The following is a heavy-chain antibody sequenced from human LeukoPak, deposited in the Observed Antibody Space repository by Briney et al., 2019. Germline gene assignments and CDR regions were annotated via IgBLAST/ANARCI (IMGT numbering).Heavy chain of an antibody. D-gene: IGHD6-13*01. V-gene: IGHV3-23*01. J-gene: IGHJ4*02. CDR2: ISGSGGST. Sequence: PWGSLRLSCAASGFTFSSYSMSWVRQVPGKGLEWVTAISGSGGSTYYADSVKGRFTISRDNSKNTLYLQMNSLRAEDTAVYYCAKEGSSWPFDYWGQGTLVTVSS. CDR3: AKEGSSWPFDY. CDR1: GFTFSSYS.